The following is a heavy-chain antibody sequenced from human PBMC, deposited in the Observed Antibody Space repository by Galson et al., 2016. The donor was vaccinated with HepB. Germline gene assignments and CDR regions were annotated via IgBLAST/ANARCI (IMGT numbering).Heavy chain of an antibody. V-gene: IGHV4-39*01. CDR3: ASSSPLAPDDAFDI. D-gene: IGHD6-25*01. CDR2: IYFSGTT. J-gene: IGHJ3*02. Sequence: ETLSLTCNVSGGSISTYSYYWGWIRQSPTKGLEWIGSIYFSGTTYYNPSLKSRVTISVDTSKNQISLTLSSVTAADTTVYLCASSSPLAPDDAFDIWGQGTMVIVSS. CDR1: GGSISTYSYY.